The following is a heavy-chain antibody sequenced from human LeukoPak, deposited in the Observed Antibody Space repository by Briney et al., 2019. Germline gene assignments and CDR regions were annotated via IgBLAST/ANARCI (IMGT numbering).Heavy chain of an antibody. J-gene: IGHJ3*02. V-gene: IGHV3-23*01. Sequence: GGSLRLSCAASGFTFSSYAMTWVRQATGKGLEWVSTVSGSGASTYYADSVKGRFTISRDNAKNSLYLQMNSLRAEDTAVYYCARDLRRAFDIWGQGTMVTVSS. CDR2: VSGSGAST. CDR1: GFTFSSYA. CDR3: ARDLRRAFDI. D-gene: IGHD3-9*01.